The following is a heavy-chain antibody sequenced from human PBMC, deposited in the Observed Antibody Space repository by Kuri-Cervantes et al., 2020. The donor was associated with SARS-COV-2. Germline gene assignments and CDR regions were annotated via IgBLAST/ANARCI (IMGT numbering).Heavy chain of an antibody. CDR3: ARGPGLYSRKAYGMDV. J-gene: IGHJ6*02. CDR1: GGSISSYY. Sequence: SETLSLTCTVSGGSISSYYWSWIRQPPGKGLEWIGYIYYSGSTNYNSSLKSRATISVDTSKNQFSLKLSSVTAADTAVYYCARGPGLYSRKAYGMDVWGQGTTVTVSS. CDR2: IYYSGST. D-gene: IGHD3-16*02. V-gene: IGHV4-59*01.